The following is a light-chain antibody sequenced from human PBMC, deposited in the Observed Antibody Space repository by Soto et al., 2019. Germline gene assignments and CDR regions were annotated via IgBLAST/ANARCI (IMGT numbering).Light chain of an antibody. CDR2: GAS. J-gene: IGKJ1*01. V-gene: IGKV3-15*01. CDR1: QSVSSH. Sequence: EIVMTQSPATLSVSPGERAPLSCRARQSVSSHLAWYQQKPGQAPRLLIYGASTRATGIPARFSGSGSGTEFTLTISSLQSEDFAVYYCQQYNNWPPRDAFGQGTKVEIK. CDR3: QQYNNWPPRDA.